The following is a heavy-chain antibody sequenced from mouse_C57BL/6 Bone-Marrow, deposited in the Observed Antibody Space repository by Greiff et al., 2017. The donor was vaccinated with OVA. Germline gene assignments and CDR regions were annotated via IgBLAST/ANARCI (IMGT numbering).Heavy chain of an antibody. D-gene: IGHD4-1*02. CDR2: ISSGGSYT. Sequence: EVQGVESGGDLVKPGGSLKLSCAASGFTFSSYGMSWVRQTPDKRLEWVAIISSGGSYTYYPDSVKGRFTISRDNAKNTLYLQMSSLKSEDTAMYYCARGQLGAYWGQGTLVTVSA. V-gene: IGHV5-6*01. CDR3: ARGQLGAY. J-gene: IGHJ3*01. CDR1: GFTFSSYG.